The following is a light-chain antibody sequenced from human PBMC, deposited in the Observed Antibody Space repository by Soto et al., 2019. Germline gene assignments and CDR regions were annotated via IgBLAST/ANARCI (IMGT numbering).Light chain of an antibody. CDR3: QQSYSTPPT. V-gene: IGKV1-39*01. Sequence: DIQMTQSPSSLSASVGDRVTITCRASQSTSSYLNWYQQKPGKATKLLIYAASSLQSGVPSRFSGSGSGTDFTLTISSLQPEDFATYYCQQSYSTPPTFGHGTKVDSK. CDR1: QSTSSY. CDR2: AAS. J-gene: IGKJ3*01.